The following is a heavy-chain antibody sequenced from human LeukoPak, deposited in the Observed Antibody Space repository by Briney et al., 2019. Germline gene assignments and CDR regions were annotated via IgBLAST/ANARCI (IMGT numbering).Heavy chain of an antibody. CDR1: GFTFSSYA. J-gene: IGHJ4*02. V-gene: IGHV3-23*01. Sequence: GGSLRLSCAASGFTFSSYAMSWVRQAPGKGLEWVSLVRGDGSNTYYADSVKGRFSISRDNSKNTLYLQMDSLTAQDTAIYYCAKGYTHDSHFDNWGQGTLVTVSS. D-gene: IGHD1-1*01. CDR2: VRGDGSNT. CDR3: AKGYTHDSHFDN.